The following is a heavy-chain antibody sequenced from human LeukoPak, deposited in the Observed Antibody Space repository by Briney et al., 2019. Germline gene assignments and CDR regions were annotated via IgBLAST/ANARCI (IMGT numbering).Heavy chain of an antibody. J-gene: IGHJ4*02. CDR3: ARHPYSGSYHFDY. CDR2: INPNSGGT. D-gene: IGHD1-26*01. CDR1: GYTFTGYY. V-gene: IGHV1-2*02. Sequence: ASVKVSCKASGYTFTGYYMHWVRQAPGQGLEWMGWINPNSGGTNSAQKFQGRVTMTRDTSISTAYMEPSRLTSDDTAVYYCARHPYSGSYHFDYWGQGTLVTVSS.